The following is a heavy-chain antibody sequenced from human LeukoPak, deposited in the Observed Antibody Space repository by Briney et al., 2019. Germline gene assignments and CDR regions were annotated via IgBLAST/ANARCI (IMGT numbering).Heavy chain of an antibody. Sequence: GGSLRLSCAASGFTFSSYAMSWVRQAPGKGLEWVAVISYDGSNKYYADSVKGRFTISRDNSKNTLYLQMSSLRAEDTAVYYCVKGVYCSSTSCYDAPFFDYWGQGTLVTVSS. D-gene: IGHD2-2*01. CDR1: GFTFSSYA. CDR3: VKGVYCSSTSCYDAPFFDY. V-gene: IGHV3-30*14. CDR2: ISYDGSNK. J-gene: IGHJ4*02.